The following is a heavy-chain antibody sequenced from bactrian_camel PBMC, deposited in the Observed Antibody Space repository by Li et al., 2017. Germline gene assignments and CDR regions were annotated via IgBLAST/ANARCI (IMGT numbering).Heavy chain of an antibody. CDR1: GSPSRGHC. J-gene: IGHJ4*01. D-gene: IGHD1*01. Sequence: HVQLVESGGDSVQAGGSLRLSCAASGSPSRGHCIGWFRQAPGKEREMVAVIYTTTGTTAYADSVKDRFTIARDNAKSTVYLQMNSLKPDDSGVYYCAAERLFRLLVLRDNCWGQGTQVTVS. V-gene: IGHV3-3*01. CDR3: AAERLFRLLVLRDNC. CDR2: IYTTTGTT.